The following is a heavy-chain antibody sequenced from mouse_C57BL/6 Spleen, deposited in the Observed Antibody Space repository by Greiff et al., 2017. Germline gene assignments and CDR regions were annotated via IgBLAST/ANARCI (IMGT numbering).Heavy chain of an antibody. CDR2: IYTGSGNT. V-gene: IGHV1-84*01. Sequence: QVQLQQSGPELVKPGASVKISCKASGYTFTDYYINWVKQRPGQGLEWIGWIYTGSGNTKYNETFKGKATLTVDTSSSTAYMQLSSLTSEDSAVYFCARDKRNYFDDWGQGTTLTVSS. CDR1: GYTFTDYY. CDR3: ARDKRNYFDD. J-gene: IGHJ2*01.